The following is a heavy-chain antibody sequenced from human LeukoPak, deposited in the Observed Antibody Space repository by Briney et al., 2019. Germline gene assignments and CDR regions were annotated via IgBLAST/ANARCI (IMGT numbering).Heavy chain of an antibody. CDR3: SRLSAMLRGPEPFYYFEY. D-gene: IGHD3-10*01. J-gene: IGHJ4*02. CDR1: RFTFSSYS. CDR2: ISSSGSYI. V-gene: IGHV3-21*01. Sequence: GGSLRLSCAASRFTFSSYSMNWVRQAPGKGLEWVSSISSSGSYIYYADSVKGRFTISRDNAKNSLYLQMNNLRAEDTAVYYCSRLSAMLRGPEPFYYFEYWGQGILVTVSS.